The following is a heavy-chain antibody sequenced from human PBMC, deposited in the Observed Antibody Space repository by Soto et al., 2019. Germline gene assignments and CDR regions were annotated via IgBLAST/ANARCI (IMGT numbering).Heavy chain of an antibody. CDR1: GFSLTTNGMC. CDR2: IDWDDNT. Sequence: SGPTLVNPTQTLTLTCTFSGFSLTTNGMCLSWIRQPPGKALEWLALIDWDDNTYYSTSLNNRLTLSKDTSKNQVVLLVRHMGPVDTATYYCARIPCGNYYTENFFDPWGQGIPATVSS. D-gene: IGHD3-22*01. V-gene: IGHV2-70*01. J-gene: IGHJ5*02. CDR3: ARIPCGNYYTENFFDP.